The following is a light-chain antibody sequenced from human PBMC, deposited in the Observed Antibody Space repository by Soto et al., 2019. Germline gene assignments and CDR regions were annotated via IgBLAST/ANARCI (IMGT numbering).Light chain of an antibody. V-gene: IGLV2-14*01. Sequence: QSVLTQPASVSGSPGQSITISCTGTSGDVGGYNYVSWYQQHPAKVPKLMIYHVSNRPSGVSDRFSGSKSGNTASLTISGLQAEDEADYYCYSYTTSSTYVFGTGTKVTVL. CDR3: YSYTTSSTYV. J-gene: IGLJ1*01. CDR1: SGDVGGYNY. CDR2: HVS.